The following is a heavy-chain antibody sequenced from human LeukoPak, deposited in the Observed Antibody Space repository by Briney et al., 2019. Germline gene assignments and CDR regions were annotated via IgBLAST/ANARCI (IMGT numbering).Heavy chain of an antibody. CDR2: IYYSGIT. Sequence: SETLSLTCTVSDGSISGSSYYWGWIRQPPGKGLEWIANIYYSGITYHNPALKSRVTISIDTSNNQFSLKLSSVTAADTAVYYCARLYCSTYSCYNNYGMDVWGQGTTVTVS. D-gene: IGHD2-2*01. CDR3: ARLYCSTYSCYNNYGMDV. CDR1: DGSISGSSYY. V-gene: IGHV4-39*01. J-gene: IGHJ6*02.